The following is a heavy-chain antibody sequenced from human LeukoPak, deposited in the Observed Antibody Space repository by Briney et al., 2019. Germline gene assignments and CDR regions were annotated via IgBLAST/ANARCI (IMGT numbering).Heavy chain of an antibody. Sequence: GESLKISCRGSGYNFPRSWIAWVRQIPGEGLEWMGIIYPVDSDTRYSPSFQGQVSISVDKSTSTAYLQWSSLKASDTAMYFCARVEMATLSSYFYYYMDVWGKGTTVTVPS. CDR3: ARVEMATLSSYFYYYMDV. CDR2: IYPVDSDT. J-gene: IGHJ6*03. CDR1: GYNFPRSW. V-gene: IGHV5-51*01. D-gene: IGHD5-24*01.